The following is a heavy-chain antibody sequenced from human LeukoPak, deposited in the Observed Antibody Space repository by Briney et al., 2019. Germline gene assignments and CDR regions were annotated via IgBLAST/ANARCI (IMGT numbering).Heavy chain of an antibody. CDR1: GFTFSDYY. Sequence: GGSLRLSCAASGFTFSDYYMSWIRQAPGKGLEWVSYISSSGSTIYYADSVKGRFTISRDNAKNSLYLQMNSLRAEDTALYYCAKASNSGWYYFDYWGQGTLVTVSS. CDR2: ISSSGSTI. V-gene: IGHV3-11*01. J-gene: IGHJ4*02. D-gene: IGHD6-19*01. CDR3: AKASNSGWYYFDY.